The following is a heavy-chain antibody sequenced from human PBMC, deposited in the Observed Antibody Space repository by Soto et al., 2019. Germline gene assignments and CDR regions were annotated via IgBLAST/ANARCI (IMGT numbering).Heavy chain of an antibody. D-gene: IGHD6-6*01. CDR1: GVTFSSYA. CDR2: ICGNGVTT. Sequence: PWGSLRLSCAASGVTFSSYAMSWVRQAPGKGLEWVSSICGNGVTTNYADSVKGRFTISRDTSKNTLYLQMNSLRAEDTAVYYCARALSLYSSSSTFDPWGQGTLVTVSS. V-gene: IGHV3-23*01. J-gene: IGHJ5*02. CDR3: ARALSLYSSSSTFDP.